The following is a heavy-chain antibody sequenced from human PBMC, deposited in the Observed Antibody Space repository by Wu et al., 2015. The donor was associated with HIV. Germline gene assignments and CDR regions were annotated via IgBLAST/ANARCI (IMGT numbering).Heavy chain of an antibody. CDR1: GYSFTGYY. CDR3: ARRTPIVGXTSVWVTT. CDR2: INPNSGXT. Sequence: QVQLVQSGAEVKKPGASVKVSCKASGYSFTGYYMHWVRQAPGQGLEWMGWINPNSGXTNYAQSFQGRVTMTRDTSISTAYMELSSLRSDDTAIYYCARRTPIVGXTSVWVTTWGRG. V-gene: IGHV1-2*02. D-gene: IGHD1-26*01. J-gene: IGHJ3*01.